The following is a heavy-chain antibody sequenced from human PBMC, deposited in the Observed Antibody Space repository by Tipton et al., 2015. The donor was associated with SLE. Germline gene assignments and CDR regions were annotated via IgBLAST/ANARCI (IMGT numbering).Heavy chain of an antibody. CDR1: GFTFTSYE. CDR2: ISSSGNTK. CDR3: ARSKTNWGLYFDF. J-gene: IGHJ4*02. D-gene: IGHD7-27*01. Sequence: SLRLSCVASGFTFTSYEMNWVRQAPGKGLEWVSYISSSGNTKKYADSVKGQFTISRDNAQNSLYLHMDSLRVEDTAIYFCARSKTNWGLYFDFWGQGILVTVSS. V-gene: IGHV3-48*03.